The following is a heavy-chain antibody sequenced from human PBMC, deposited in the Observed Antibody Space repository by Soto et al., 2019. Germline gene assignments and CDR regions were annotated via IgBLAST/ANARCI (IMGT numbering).Heavy chain of an antibody. V-gene: IGHV4-4*02. CDR2: IYHSGST. CDR3: ARVYCTNGVCSLFDP. J-gene: IGHJ5*02. D-gene: IGHD2-8*01. CDR1: CGSISSSNW. Sequence: SETLSLTCAVSCGSISSSNWWSWVRQPPGKGLEWIGEIYHSGSTNYNPSLKSRVTISVDKSKNQFSLKLSSVTAADTAVYYCARVYCTNGVCSLFDPWGQGTLVTVSS.